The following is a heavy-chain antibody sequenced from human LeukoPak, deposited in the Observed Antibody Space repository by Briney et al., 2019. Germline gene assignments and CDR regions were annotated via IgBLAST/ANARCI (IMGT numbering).Heavy chain of an antibody. CDR3: TTASRALRYFDWLLTYYYYYGMDV. CDR2: MSSSGSSI. V-gene: IGHV3-11*01. D-gene: IGHD3-9*01. J-gene: IGHJ6*02. CDR1: GFTFSDYY. Sequence: GGSLRLSCAASGFTFSDYYMSWIRQAPGKGLEWVSYMSSSGSSIYYADSVKGRFTISRDNATNSLYLQMNSLRADDTAVYYCTTASRALRYFDWLLTYYYYYGMDVWGQGTTVTVSS.